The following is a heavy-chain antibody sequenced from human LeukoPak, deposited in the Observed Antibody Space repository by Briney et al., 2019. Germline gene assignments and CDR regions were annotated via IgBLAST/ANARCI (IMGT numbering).Heavy chain of an antibody. CDR3: ARGDDIAGTSTAEYFYYYFGMDV. CDR1: GYTFSSYY. J-gene: IGHJ6*02. Sequence: GASVKVSCKASGYTFSSYYMHWVRQAPGQGLEWMGMITPSGGSTNYAQKFQGRVTVTRDTSTSTVYMELSSLRSEDTAVYYCARGDDIAGTSTAEYFYYYFGMDVWDQGTTVTVSS. D-gene: IGHD1-26*01. V-gene: IGHV1-46*01. CDR2: ITPSGGST.